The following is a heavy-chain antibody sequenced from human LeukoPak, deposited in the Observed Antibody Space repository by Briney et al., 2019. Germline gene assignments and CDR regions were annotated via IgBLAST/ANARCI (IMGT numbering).Heavy chain of an antibody. CDR1: GGSISSSSYY. CDR2: IYYSGST. Sequence: SETLSLTCTVSGGSISSSSYYWGWIRQPPGKGLEWIGSIYYSGSTYYNPSLKSRVTISVDTSKNQFSLKLSSVTAADTAVYYCARTKTTVTPDYWGQGTLVTVSS. V-gene: IGHV4-39*01. CDR3: ARTKTTVTPDY. J-gene: IGHJ4*02. D-gene: IGHD4-11*01.